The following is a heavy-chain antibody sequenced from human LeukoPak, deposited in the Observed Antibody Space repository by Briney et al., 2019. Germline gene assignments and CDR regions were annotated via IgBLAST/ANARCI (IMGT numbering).Heavy chain of an antibody. J-gene: IGHJ4*02. D-gene: IGHD3-22*01. Sequence: ASVKVSCKASGYTFTSYGISWVRQAPGQGLEWMGRISAYNGNTNYAQKLQGRVTMTTDTSTSTAYMELRSLRSDDTAVYYCARDSYYYDSSGYFPSDYWGQGTLVTVSS. CDR2: ISAYNGNT. CDR1: GYTFTSYG. CDR3: ARDSYYYDSSGYFPSDY. V-gene: IGHV1-18*01.